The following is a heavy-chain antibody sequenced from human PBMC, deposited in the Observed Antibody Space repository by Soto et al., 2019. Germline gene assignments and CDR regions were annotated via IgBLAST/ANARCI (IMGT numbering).Heavy chain of an antibody. CDR2: INPNSGDT. CDR3: ASSRKYYYDSSGNDAFDV. J-gene: IGHJ3*01. D-gene: IGHD3-22*01. V-gene: IGHV1-2*04. CDR1: GYTFTGYY. Sequence: QVPLVQSGAEVKKPGASVKVSCKASGYTFTGYYMHWVRQAPGQGLEWMGWINPNSGDTNYAQKFQGWVTMTRDTSISTAYMELSRLRSDDTAVYYCASSRKYYYDSSGNDAFDVWGQGTMVTVSS.